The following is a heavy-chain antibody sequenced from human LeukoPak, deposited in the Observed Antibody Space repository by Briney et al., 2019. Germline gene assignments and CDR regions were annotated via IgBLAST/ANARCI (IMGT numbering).Heavy chain of an antibody. V-gene: IGHV4-34*01. CDR2: INHSGST. D-gene: IGHD6-19*01. CDR3: ARGWSSDSSGYYTRIPNDY. Sequence: PSETLSLTCAVYGGSFSGYYWSWIRQPPGKGLEWIGEINHSGSTNYNPPLKSRVTIPVDPSNHQFSLRLRSVTAADTAVYYCARGWSSDSSGYYTRIPNDYWGEGTLVTLSS. J-gene: IGHJ4*02. CDR1: GGSFSGYY.